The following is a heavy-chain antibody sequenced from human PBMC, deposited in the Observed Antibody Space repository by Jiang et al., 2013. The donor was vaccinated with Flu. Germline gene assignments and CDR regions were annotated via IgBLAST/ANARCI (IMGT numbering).Heavy chain of an antibody. V-gene: IGHV4-59*12. CDR3: ARGDFWSGYVDY. CDR2: IYYSGST. J-gene: IGHJ4*02. D-gene: IGHD3-3*01. CDR1: GGSISSYY. Sequence: ETLSLTCTVSGGSISSYYWSWIRQPPGKGLEWIGYIYYSGSTNYNPSLKSRVTISVDTSKNQFSLKLSSVTAADTAVYYCARGDFWSGYVDYWGQGTLVTVSS.